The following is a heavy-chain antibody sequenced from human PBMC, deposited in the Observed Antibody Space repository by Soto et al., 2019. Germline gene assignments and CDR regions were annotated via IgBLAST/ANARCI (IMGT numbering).Heavy chain of an antibody. Sequence: GASVKVSCKVSGYTLTELSMHWVRQAPGKGLEWMGGFDPEDGETIYAQKFQGRVTMTEDTSTDTAYMELSSLRSEDTAVYYCATDLGIAARSTSYYGMDVWGQGTTVTVSS. CDR3: ATDLGIAARSTSYYGMDV. CDR1: GYTLTELS. J-gene: IGHJ6*02. D-gene: IGHD6-6*01. V-gene: IGHV1-24*01. CDR2: FDPEDGET.